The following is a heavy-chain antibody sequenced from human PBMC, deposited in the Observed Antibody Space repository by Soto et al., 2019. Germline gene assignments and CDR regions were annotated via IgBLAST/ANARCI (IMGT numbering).Heavy chain of an antibody. Sequence: EVQLVESGGGLVQPGGSVRLSCEASGFTFRNYDMHWVRQGTGKGLEWVSGISAAGDPDYADSVEGRFTISRENAQNSFFLQMNRLRVGDTDVYYCARTDRDFYGLDVWGQGTTVIVSS. CDR1: GFTFRNYD. J-gene: IGHJ6*02. CDR3: ARTDRDFYGLDV. V-gene: IGHV3-13*05. CDR2: ISAAGDP.